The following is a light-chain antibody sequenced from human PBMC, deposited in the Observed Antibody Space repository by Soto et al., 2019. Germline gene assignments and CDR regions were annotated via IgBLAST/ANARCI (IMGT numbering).Light chain of an antibody. J-gene: IGKJ5*01. Sequence: EIVLTQSPGTLSLSPGERATLSCRASQSISSSYLAWYQQRPGQAPRLLIYGASSRATGIPDRISGSGSGTEFTLTISRREPEDVAVYYCQQYRSSPPVTFGQGTRLDIK. CDR2: GAS. V-gene: IGKV3-20*01. CDR3: QQYRSSPPVT. CDR1: QSISSSY.